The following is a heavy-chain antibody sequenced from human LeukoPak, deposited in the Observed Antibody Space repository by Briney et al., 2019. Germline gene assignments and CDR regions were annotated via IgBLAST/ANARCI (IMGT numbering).Heavy chain of an antibody. Sequence: PGGSLSLSCAAPGLIFSGYYMGWIRQAPGKGLEWVSYITSSGSMMYYADSVKGRFTISRDNAKNSLYVQIDSLRAEDTAIYYCARVRGYCSSTSCYPYYFDYWGQGTLVTVSS. J-gene: IGHJ4*02. V-gene: IGHV3-11*01. CDR3: ARVRGYCSSTSCYPYYFDY. D-gene: IGHD2-2*01. CDR2: ITSSGSMM. CDR1: GLIFSGYY.